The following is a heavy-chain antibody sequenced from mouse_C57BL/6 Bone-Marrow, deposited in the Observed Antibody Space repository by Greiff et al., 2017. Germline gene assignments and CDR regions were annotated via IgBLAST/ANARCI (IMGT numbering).Heavy chain of an antibody. CDR3: ADSDDYGRSYSWYFEV. J-gene: IGHJ1*03. CDR2: IDPTGSYT. V-gene: IGHV1-59*01. D-gene: IGHD1-1*01. CDR1: GYTFTSYW. Sequence: VQLQQPGAELVRPGTSVKLSCKASGYTFTSYWMHWVQQRPGQGLEWIGVIDPTGSYTNYNQKFKGKATLTVDTSTSTAYMQLSSLTSEDSAVFYSADSDDYGRSYSWYFEVWGTGATVTVAS.